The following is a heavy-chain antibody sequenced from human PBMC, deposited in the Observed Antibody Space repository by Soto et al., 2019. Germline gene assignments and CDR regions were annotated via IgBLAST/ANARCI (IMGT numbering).Heavy chain of an antibody. D-gene: IGHD1-26*01. Sequence: GASVKVSCKASGGTFCSYAISWVRQAPGQGLEWMGGIIPIFGTANYAQKFQGRVTITADESTSTAYMELSSLRSEDTAAYYCARDSLIVGATWSFDTWGQGTLVTVYS. J-gene: IGHJ4*02. CDR1: GGTFCSYA. CDR3: ARDSLIVGATWSFDT. V-gene: IGHV1-69*13. CDR2: IIPIFGTA.